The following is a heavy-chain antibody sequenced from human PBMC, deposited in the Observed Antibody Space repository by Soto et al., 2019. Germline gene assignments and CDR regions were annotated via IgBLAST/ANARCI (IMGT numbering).Heavy chain of an antibody. V-gene: IGHV3-30-3*01. CDR3: ASTRGYSCFFYFSYYGMDV. Sequence: GGSLRLSCAASGFTFSSYAMHWVRQAPGKGLEWVAVISYDGSNKYYADSVKGRFTISRDNSKNTLYLQMNSLRAEDTSVYYCASTRGYSCFFYFSYYGMDVWGRGTTVTVSS. D-gene: IGHD5-18*01. J-gene: IGHJ6*02. CDR2: ISYDGSNK. CDR1: GFTFSSYA.